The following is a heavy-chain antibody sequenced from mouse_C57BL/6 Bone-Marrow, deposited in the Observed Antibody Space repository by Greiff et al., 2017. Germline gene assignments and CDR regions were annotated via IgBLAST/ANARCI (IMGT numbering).Heavy chain of an antibody. Sequence: EVQLQESGPGLVKPSQSLSLTCSVTGYSITSGYYWNWIRQFPGNKLEWMGYISYDGSNNYNPSLKNRISITRDTSKNQFFLKLNSVTTEDTATYYCAREGTGDWYCDVWGTGTTVTVSS. CDR1: GYSITSGYY. J-gene: IGHJ1*03. V-gene: IGHV3-6*01. D-gene: IGHD4-1*01. CDR2: ISYDGSN. CDR3: AREGTGDWYCDV.